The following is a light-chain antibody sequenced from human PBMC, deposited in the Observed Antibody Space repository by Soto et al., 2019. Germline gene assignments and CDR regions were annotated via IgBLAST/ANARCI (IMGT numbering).Light chain of an antibody. V-gene: IGKV3-20*01. CDR1: QSVSSSY. Sequence: IVLTQCTGTLSLSPGERGTPSCTAWQSVSSSYLAWYQQEPGQAPRLLIYGASIRATGIPDRFSCSGSGTDFTLTISRLEPEDFAVYYCQQYHNSLWTFGQGTKVDIK. CDR2: GAS. CDR3: QQYHNSLWT. J-gene: IGKJ1*01.